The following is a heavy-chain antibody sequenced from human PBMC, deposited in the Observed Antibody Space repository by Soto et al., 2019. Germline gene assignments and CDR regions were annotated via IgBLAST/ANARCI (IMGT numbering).Heavy chain of an antibody. CDR3: AREGPRPYYYYGMDV. Sequence: GASVKVSCKASGYTFTSYYISWVRQAPGQGLEWMGWISGYNGNTNYEQKFQDRVTMTTDTTTNTAYMELRSLRSDDTAVYYCAREGPRPYYYYGMDVWGQGTTVTVSS. CDR2: ISGYNGNT. V-gene: IGHV1-18*01. J-gene: IGHJ6*02. CDR1: GYTFTSYY.